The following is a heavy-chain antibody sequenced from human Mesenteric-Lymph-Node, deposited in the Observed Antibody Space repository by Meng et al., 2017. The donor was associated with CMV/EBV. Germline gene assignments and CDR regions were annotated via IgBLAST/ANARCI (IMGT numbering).Heavy chain of an antibody. V-gene: IGHV3-48*04. CDR1: GFTFSSYS. J-gene: IGHJ4*02. D-gene: IGHD1-26*01. CDR3: ARDGVRIVGATHFDY. Sequence: GGSLRLSCAASGFTFSSYSMNWVRQAPGQGLEWVSYISSSSSTIYYADSVKGRFTISRDNAKNSLYLQMNSLRAEDTAVYYCARDGVRIVGATHFDYWGQGTLVTVSS. CDR2: ISSSSSTI.